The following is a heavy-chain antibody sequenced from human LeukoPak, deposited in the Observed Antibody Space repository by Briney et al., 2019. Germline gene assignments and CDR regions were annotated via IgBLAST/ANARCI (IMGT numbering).Heavy chain of an antibody. D-gene: IGHD6-19*01. V-gene: IGHV1-69*05. CDR3: ARDGGWQAFDI. J-gene: IGHJ3*02. Sequence: VASVKVSCKASGGTFSSYAISWVRQAPGQGLEWMGGIIPIFGTANYAQKFQGRVTITTDESTSTAYMELSSLRSEDTAVYYCARDGGWQAFDIWGQGTMVTVSS. CDR1: GGTFSSYA. CDR2: IIPIFGTA.